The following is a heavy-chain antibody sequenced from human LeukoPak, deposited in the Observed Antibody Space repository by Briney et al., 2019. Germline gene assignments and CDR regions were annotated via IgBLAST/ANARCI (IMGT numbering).Heavy chain of an antibody. CDR2: INPNSGGT. CDR1: GYTFTGYY. CDR3: ARDLEGGAVAGSDYYYYGMDV. V-gene: IGHV1-2*02. D-gene: IGHD6-19*01. J-gene: IGHJ6*02. Sequence: ASVKVSCKASGYTFTGYYMHWVRQAPGQGLEWMGWINPNSGGTNYAQKFQGRVTMTRDTSISTAYMGLSRLRSDDTAVYYCARDLEGGAVAGSDYYYYGMDVWGQGTTVTVSS.